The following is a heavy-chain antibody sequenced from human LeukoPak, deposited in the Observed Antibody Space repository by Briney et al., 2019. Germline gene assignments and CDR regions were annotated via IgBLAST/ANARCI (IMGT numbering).Heavy chain of an antibody. CDR1: GGSMSSSSYY. D-gene: IGHD3-10*01. Sequence: PSDTLSLTCTVSGGSMSSSSYYWRSIRQPPGKGLVWFGSIYYSGSTYYNASLTSRVNISVDTSKNQFSLKLHSVTAADTAVYYCARHEGKGSGSYYSNFDYWGQGTLVTVSS. J-gene: IGHJ4*02. CDR2: IYYSGST. CDR3: ARHEGKGSGSYYSNFDY. V-gene: IGHV4-39*01.